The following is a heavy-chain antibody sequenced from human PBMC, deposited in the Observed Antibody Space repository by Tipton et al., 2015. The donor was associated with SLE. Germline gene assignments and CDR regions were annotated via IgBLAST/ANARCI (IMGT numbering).Heavy chain of an antibody. CDR2: IYYSGST. CDR3: ARDGIAAN. CDR1: SGSFSGYY. Sequence: TLSLTCAVYSGSFSGYYWSWIRQPPGKGLEWIGSIYYSGSTYYNPSLKSRVTISVDTSKNQFSLKLSSVTAADTAVYYCARDGIAANWGQGTLVTVSS. J-gene: IGHJ4*02. D-gene: IGHD6-13*01. V-gene: IGHV4-34*01.